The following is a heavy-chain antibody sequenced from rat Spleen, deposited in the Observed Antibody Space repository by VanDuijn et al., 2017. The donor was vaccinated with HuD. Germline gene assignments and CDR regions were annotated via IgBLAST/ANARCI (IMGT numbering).Heavy chain of an antibody. J-gene: IGHJ1*01. CDR3: TRRGYLSDWYFDF. CDR1: GFTFSNYD. Sequence: EVQLVESGGGLVQPGRSMKLSCAASGFTFSNYDMAWVRQAPTKGLEWVASINFDGSGTYYRDSVKGRFTISRDNARNTLNLHMDSLRSEDTAVYYSTRRGYLSDWYFDFWGPGTMVTVSS. CDR2: INFDGSGT. D-gene: IGHD4-4*01. V-gene: IGHV5-25*01.